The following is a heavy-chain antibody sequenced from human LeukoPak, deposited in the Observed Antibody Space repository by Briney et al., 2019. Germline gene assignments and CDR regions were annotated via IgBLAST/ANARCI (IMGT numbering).Heavy chain of an antibody. CDR3: AKGSVDTSYIDY. D-gene: IGHD3-10*01. Sequence: GGSLRLSCAASGFTLSDYSMNWVRQAPGKGLEWVSTVSGSGDSTHFADSVKGRFTISRDNSKNTLYLQMNRLRVEDTALYYCAKGSVDTSYIDYWGQGTLVTVSS. V-gene: IGHV3-23*01. CDR2: VSGSGDST. CDR1: GFTLSDYS. J-gene: IGHJ4*02.